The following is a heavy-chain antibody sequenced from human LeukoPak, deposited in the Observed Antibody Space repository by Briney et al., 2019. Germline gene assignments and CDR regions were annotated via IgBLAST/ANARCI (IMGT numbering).Heavy chain of an antibody. V-gene: IGHV4-39*07. J-gene: IGHJ3*02. CDR2: INHSGST. CDR1: GGSISSSGYY. D-gene: IGHD5-18*01. Sequence: PSETLSLTCTASGGSISSSGYYWGWIRQPPGKGLEWIGEINHSGSTNYNPSLKSRVTISVDTSKNQFSLKLSSVTAADTAVYYCARGRWLLGAFDIWGQGTMVTVSS. CDR3: ARGRWLLGAFDI.